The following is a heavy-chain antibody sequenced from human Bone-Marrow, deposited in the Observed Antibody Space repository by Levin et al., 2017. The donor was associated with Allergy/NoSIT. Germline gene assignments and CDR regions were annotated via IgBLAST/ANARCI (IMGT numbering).Heavy chain of an antibody. Sequence: PGGSLRLSCAASGFRFDDFAMHWVRQTPGKGLEWVAVIWPDVSIKWLADSVKGRFTISRDNSNNTLYLQMNGLRAEDTAVYYCAREDLSSSSLGMDLWGQGTLVTVSS. J-gene: IGHJ5*02. CDR3: AREDLSSSSLGMDL. CDR1: GFRFDDFA. D-gene: IGHD6-6*01. CDR2: IWPDVSIK. V-gene: IGHV3-33*08.